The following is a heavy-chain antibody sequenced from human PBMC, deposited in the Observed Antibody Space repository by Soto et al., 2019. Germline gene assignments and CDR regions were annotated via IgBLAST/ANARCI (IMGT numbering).Heavy chain of an antibody. CDR2: ISSSSSTI. Sequence: GGSLRLSCAASGFTFSSYSMNWVRQAPGKGLEWVSYISSSSSTIYYADSVKGRFTISRDNAKNSLYLQMNSLRAEDTAVYYCARDDIVVVPAARGGVDYWGQGTLVTVSS. CDR1: GFTFSSYS. V-gene: IGHV3-48*01. CDR3: ARDDIVVVPAARGGVDY. D-gene: IGHD2-2*01. J-gene: IGHJ4*02.